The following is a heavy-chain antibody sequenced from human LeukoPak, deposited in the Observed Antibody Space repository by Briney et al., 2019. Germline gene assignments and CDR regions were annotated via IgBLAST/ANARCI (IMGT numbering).Heavy chain of an antibody. CDR2: ISSGSDTI. D-gene: IGHD3-10*01. V-gene: IGHV3-48*01. CDR3: ARGSSEVLLWFGESPN. J-gene: IGHJ3*01. CDR1: GFASSTYS. Sequence: PGGSLRLSCAASGFASSTYSMSWVRQAPGKGLEWVSHISSGSDTIYYADSVKGRFTISRDNAKNSLYLQMNRLRADDTAVYYCARGSSEVLLWFGESPNWGQGTMVTVSS.